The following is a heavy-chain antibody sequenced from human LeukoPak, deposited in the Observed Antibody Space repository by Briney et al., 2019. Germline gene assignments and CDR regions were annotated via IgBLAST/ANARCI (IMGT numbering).Heavy chain of an antibody. CDR1: GFTFSSYG. J-gene: IGHJ4*02. CDR3: AKDGRDYGDYVDY. V-gene: IGHV3-30*18. D-gene: IGHD4-17*01. Sequence: GRSLRLSCAASGFTFSSYGMHWVRQAPGKGLEWVAVISYDGSNKYYADSVKGRFTISRDNSENTLYLQMNSLRAEDTAVYYCAKDGRDYGDYVDYWGQGTLDTVSS. CDR2: ISYDGSNK.